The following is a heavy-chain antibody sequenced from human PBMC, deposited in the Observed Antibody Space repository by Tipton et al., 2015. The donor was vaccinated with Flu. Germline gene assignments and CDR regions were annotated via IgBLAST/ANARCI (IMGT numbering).Heavy chain of an antibody. CDR3: VRQPYLGDYGGYFDY. CDR1: GYSFTSYW. J-gene: IGHJ4*02. Sequence: VQLVQSGAEVKKPGESLKISCKGSGYSFTSYWIGWVRQMPGKGLEWMGIIYPGDSDTRYSPSFQGQVTISADKSISTVYLQWSSLKASDTAMYYCVRQPYLGDYGGYFDYWGQGTLVTVSS. V-gene: IGHV5-51*01. D-gene: IGHD4-17*01. CDR2: IYPGDSDT.